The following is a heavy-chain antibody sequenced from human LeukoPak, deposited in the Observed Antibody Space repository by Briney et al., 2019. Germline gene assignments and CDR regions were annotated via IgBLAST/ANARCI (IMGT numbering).Heavy chain of an antibody. V-gene: IGHV3-23*01. D-gene: IGHD1-26*01. CDR3: AKKVGLVSATLYSFDV. CDR2: ISGPAGSW. Sequence: GGSLRLSCAASGFTFSSYAMSWVRQAPGKGLGWVSAISGPAGSWDYADSVKGRFTISRDNSKNTLFLQMNSLRAEDTAIYYCAKKVGLVSATLYSFDVWGQGTLVTVSS. CDR1: GFTFSSYA. J-gene: IGHJ4*02.